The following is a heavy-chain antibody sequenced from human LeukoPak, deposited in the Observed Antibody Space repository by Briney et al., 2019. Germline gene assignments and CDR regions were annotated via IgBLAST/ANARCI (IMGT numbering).Heavy chain of an antibody. D-gene: IGHD2-8*02. J-gene: IGHJ4*02. CDR2: ITASSYI. Sequence: GGSLRLSCAASGFTFSGYSMNWVRQAPGKGLEWVSSITASSYIYYADSVKGRFTISRDNAKNSLYLQMNSLRAEDTAVYYCAREPGPGDYWGQGTLVTVSS. V-gene: IGHV3-21*01. CDR3: AREPGPGDY. CDR1: GFTFSGYS.